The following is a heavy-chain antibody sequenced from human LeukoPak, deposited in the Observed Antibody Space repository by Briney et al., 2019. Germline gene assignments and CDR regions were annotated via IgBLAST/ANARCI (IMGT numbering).Heavy chain of an antibody. CDR3: AADGDILTGYYKFDY. J-gene: IGHJ4*02. Sequence: GTSVKVSCQASGFTFSSSAVQWVRPARGQRRAWIGGIVVGSGKTNYAQKFQERVTITRDMSTSTAYMELSSLRSEDTAVYYCAADGDILTGYYKFDYWGQGTLVTVSS. CDR2: IVVGSGKT. V-gene: IGHV1-58*01. D-gene: IGHD3-9*01. CDR1: GFTFSSSA.